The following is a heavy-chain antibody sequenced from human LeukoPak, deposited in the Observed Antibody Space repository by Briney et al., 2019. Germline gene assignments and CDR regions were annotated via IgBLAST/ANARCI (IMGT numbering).Heavy chain of an antibody. V-gene: IGHV1-69*04. J-gene: IGHJ4*02. CDR2: IIPILGIA. CDR3: ARDDNGYPFDY. Sequence: GASVKVSCKASGYTFTGYYMHWVRQAPGQGLEWMGRIIPILGIANYAQKFQGRVTITADKSTSTAYMELSSLRSEDTAVYYCARDDNGYPFDYWGRGTLVTVSS. D-gene: IGHD2-8*01. CDR1: GYTFTGYY.